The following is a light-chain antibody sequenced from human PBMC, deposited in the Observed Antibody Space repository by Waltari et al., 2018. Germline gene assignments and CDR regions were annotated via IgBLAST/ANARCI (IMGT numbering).Light chain of an antibody. CDR1: QSLSSW. V-gene: IGKV1-5*03. CDR2: KAS. CDR3: QQYNSYSRR. J-gene: IGKJ1*01. Sequence: DIQMTQSPSTLSASVGDRVTITCRASQSLSSWLAWYQQKPGKAPKLLIYKASNLESGVPSRFSGTGSGTEFTLTISSLQPDDFATYYCQQYNSYSRRFGQGTKVE.